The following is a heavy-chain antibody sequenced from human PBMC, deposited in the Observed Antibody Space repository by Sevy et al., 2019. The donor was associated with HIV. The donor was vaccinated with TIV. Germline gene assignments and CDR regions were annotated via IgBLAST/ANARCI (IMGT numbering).Heavy chain of an antibody. V-gene: IGHV3-23*01. CDR2: VTSEGTT. D-gene: IGHD3-16*01. CDR1: GLTLTTTG. CDR3: AGGDTTMITDLDY. J-gene: IGHJ4*02. Sequence: GGSLRLSCAASGLTLTTTGMSWVRQAPGKGLEWVAGVTSEGTTYYADSVRDRFTVSRDNSKNTLYLQLNSLRADDTAVFYCAGGDTTMITDLDYWGQGTLVTVSS.